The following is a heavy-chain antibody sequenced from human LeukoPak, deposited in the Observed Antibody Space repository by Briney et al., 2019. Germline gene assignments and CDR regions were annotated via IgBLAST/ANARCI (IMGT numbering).Heavy chain of an antibody. J-gene: IGHJ4*02. V-gene: IGHV3-21*01. D-gene: IGHD2-15*01. CDR2: ISSSSSYI. Sequence: GGSLRLSCAASGFTFSSYSMNWVRQAPGKGLEWVSSISSSSSYIYYADSVKGRFTISRDNAKNSLYLQMNSLRAEDTAVYYCARDDCSGGSCYSGMGYWGQGTLVTVSS. CDR1: GFTFSSYS. CDR3: ARDDCSGGSCYSGMGY.